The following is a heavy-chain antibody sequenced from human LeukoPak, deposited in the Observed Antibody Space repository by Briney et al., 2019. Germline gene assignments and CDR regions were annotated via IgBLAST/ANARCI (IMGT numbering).Heavy chain of an antibody. Sequence: SETLSLTCTVSGGSISSYYWSWIRQPPGKGLEWIGYIYYSGSTNYNPSLKSRVTISVDTSKNQFSLKLSSVTAAETAVYYCARAFSVADFWGQGTLVTVSS. D-gene: IGHD3-3*02. CDR1: GGSISSYY. CDR2: IYYSGST. CDR3: ARAFSVADF. J-gene: IGHJ4*02. V-gene: IGHV4-59*01.